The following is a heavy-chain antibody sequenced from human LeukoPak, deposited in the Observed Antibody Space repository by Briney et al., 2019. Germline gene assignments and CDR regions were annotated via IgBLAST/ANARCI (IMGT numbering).Heavy chain of an antibody. D-gene: IGHD4-11*01. J-gene: IGHJ2*01. CDR3: ARDRPYSNYGGHWYFDL. Sequence: SEALSLTCTVSGGSISNYYWNWIRQPPGKGLEWIGYIYYSGSTNYNPSLKSRVTISVDTSKNQFPLKLSSVTAADTAVYYCARDRPYSNYGGHWYFDLWGRGTLVTVSS. CDR2: IYYSGST. CDR1: GGSISNYY. V-gene: IGHV4-59*01.